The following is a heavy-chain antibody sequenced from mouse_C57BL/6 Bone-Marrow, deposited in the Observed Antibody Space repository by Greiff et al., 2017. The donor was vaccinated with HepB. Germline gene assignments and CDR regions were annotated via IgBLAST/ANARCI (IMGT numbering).Heavy chain of an antibody. CDR3: ARDPYYYGSSQLYWYFDV. D-gene: IGHD1-1*01. J-gene: IGHJ1*03. CDR1: GFTFSDFY. V-gene: IGHV7-1*01. Sequence: EVKVVESGGGLVQSGRSLRLSCATSGFTFSDFYMEWVRQAPGKGLEWIAASRNKANDYTTEYSASVKGRFIVSRDTSQSILYLQMNALRAEDTAIYYCARDPYYYGSSQLYWYFDVWGTGTTVTVSS. CDR2: SRNKANDYTT.